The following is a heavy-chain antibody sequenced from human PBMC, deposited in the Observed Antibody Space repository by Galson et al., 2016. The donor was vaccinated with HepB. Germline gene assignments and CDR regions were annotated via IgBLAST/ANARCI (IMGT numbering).Heavy chain of an antibody. J-gene: IGHJ4*02. CDR2: ISGLTGST. V-gene: IGHV3-23*01. CDR1: GFTFSSYW. D-gene: IGHD3-22*01. Sequence: SLRLSCAVSGFTFSSYWMSWVRQAPGKGLEWVPTISGLTGSTYYADSVKGRFTISSDSSKNTLYLQMNSLRDEDTAVYYCAKMHYPYYSDITAYYGDYWGQGTLVTVSS. CDR3: AKMHYPYYSDITAYYGDY.